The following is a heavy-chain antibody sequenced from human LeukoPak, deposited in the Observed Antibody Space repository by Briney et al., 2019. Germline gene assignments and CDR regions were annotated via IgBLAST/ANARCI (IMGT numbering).Heavy chain of an antibody. J-gene: IGHJ6*03. CDR2: IYSGGTT. D-gene: IGHD1/OR15-1a*01. CDR3: ARDGYGNNYMDV. CDR1: GFTFSSYC. V-gene: IGHV3-53*01. Sequence: GGSLRLSCAASGFTFSSYCMSWVRQAPGKGLEWVADIYSGGTTYYADSWKGRFAISRDNSKNTLYLQMNSLEAENTAVYYCARDGYGNNYMDVWGKGTTVTVSS.